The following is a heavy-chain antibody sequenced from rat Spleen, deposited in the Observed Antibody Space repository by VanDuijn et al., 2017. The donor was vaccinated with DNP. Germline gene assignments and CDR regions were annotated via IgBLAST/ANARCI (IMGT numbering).Heavy chain of an antibody. CDR3: ARRGRDFDY. CDR1: GFTFSDYN. V-gene: IGHV5-7*01. Sequence: EVQLVESGGGLVQPGRSLKLSCAASGFTFSDYNMAWVRQAPKKGLEWVATISYDGSSTYYRDSVKGRFTISRDNAKGTLYLQMDSLRSEETATYYCARRGRDFDYWGQGVMVTVSS. J-gene: IGHJ2*01. CDR2: ISYDGSST.